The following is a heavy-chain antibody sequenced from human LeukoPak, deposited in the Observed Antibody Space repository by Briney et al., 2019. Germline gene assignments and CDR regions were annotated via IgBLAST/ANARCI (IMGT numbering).Heavy chain of an antibody. CDR1: RFTFSGYA. Sequence: GGSLRLSCAASRFTFSGYAMSWVRQAPGKGLEWVSAITGSGSNTYYADSVKGRFTISRDNSKNTLYLQMNSLRAEDTAVYYCAKVPMVYYYGSGSPNWFDPWGQGTLVTVSS. J-gene: IGHJ5*02. CDR3: AKVPMVYYYGSGSPNWFDP. V-gene: IGHV3-23*01. CDR2: ITGSGSNT. D-gene: IGHD3-10*01.